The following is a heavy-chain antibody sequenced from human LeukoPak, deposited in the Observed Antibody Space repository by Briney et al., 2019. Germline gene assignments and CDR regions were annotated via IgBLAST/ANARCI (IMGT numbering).Heavy chain of an antibody. CDR3: AADVDIVVVPAALNY. CDR2: IVVGSGNT. CDR1: GFTLTSSA. J-gene: IGHJ4*02. D-gene: IGHD2-2*01. V-gene: IGHV1-58*02. Sequence: GASVKVSCKASGFTLTSSAMQWVRQARGQRLEWIGWIVVGSGNTNYAQKFQERVTITRDMSTSTAYMELSSLRSEDTAVYYCAADVDIVVVPAALNYWGQGTLVTVSS.